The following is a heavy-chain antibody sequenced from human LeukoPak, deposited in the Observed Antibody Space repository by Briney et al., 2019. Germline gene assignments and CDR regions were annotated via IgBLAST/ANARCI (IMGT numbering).Heavy chain of an antibody. J-gene: IGHJ4*02. D-gene: IGHD2-15*01. V-gene: IGHV1-69*08. CDR2: IIPIFSTT. Sequence: SVKVSCKASGGTFSSFTFNWVRQAPGQGLEWMGMIIPIFSTTDYAQNFQGGVTITADNTTSTVYMELSSLISDDTAVYYCASRSTVSEHPDSSGYKEYWGQGTLVTVSS. CDR3: ASRSTVSEHPDSSGYKEY. CDR1: GGTFSSFT.